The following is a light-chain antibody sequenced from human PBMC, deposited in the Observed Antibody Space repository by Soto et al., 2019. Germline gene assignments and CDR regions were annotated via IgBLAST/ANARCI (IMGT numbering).Light chain of an antibody. CDR2: DIR. J-gene: IGKJ5*01. CDR1: QSVSSSS. Sequence: EIVLTQSPGTLSLSPGERATLSCRASQSVSSSSLGWYQQKPGQAPRLVIFDIRNRATGIPDRFSGSGSGTDCTLTISRLEPEDFAVYYCQLYSRSPRQITFGQGTRLEI. CDR3: QLYSRSPRQIT. V-gene: IGKV3-20*01.